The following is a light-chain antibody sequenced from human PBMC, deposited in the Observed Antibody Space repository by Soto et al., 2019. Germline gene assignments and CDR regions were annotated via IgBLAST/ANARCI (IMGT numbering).Light chain of an antibody. CDR2: AAS. V-gene: IGKV1-27*01. CDR1: QGISNY. J-gene: IGKJ1*01. CDR3: QKYNSAPRT. Sequence: DIQMTQSPSSLSASVGDRVTITCRASQGISNYLAWYQQKPGKVPKLLIYAASTLQSGVPSRFSGSGSGTDFTITISSLQPEDVATYYCQKYNSAPRTFGQGTKVDIK.